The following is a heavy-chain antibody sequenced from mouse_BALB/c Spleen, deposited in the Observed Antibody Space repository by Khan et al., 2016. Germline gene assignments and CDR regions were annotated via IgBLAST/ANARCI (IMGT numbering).Heavy chain of an antibody. CDR1: GYTFTDYE. CDR3: TRRLLDY. V-gene: IGHV1-15*01. J-gene: IGHJ2*01. Sequence: QVQLQQSGAELVRPGASVTLSCKASGYTFTDYEMHWVKQTPVHGLEWIGAIDPETGGTAYNQKFKGKATLTADKSSSTAYMELRSLTSEASAVYSCTRRLLDYWGQGTTLTVSS. CDR2: IDPETGGT.